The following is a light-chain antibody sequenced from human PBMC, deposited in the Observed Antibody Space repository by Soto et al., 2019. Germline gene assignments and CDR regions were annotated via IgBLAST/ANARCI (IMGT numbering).Light chain of an antibody. CDR3: QQYSGWPYT. V-gene: IGKV3-15*01. CDR1: QSISSW. Sequence: MTQSPSTLSASVGDRVTITCRASQSISSWLAWYQQKPGQAPRLLIYGASTRATAIPARFSGSGSGTEFTLTISSLQSEDFAVYYCQQYSGWPYTFGQGTRLEIK. CDR2: GAS. J-gene: IGKJ5*01.